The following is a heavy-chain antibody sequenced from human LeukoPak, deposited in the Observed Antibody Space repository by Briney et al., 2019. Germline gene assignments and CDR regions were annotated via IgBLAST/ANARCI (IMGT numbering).Heavy chain of an antibody. D-gene: IGHD1-26*01. J-gene: IGHJ4*02. Sequence: GESLKISCKGSGYSFTNYWISWVRQMPGKGLEWMGRIDPSDSYTNYSPSFQGHVTISADRSISTPYLQWSSRRASDTAMYYCARHRGSYEIIDYWGQGTLVTVSS. CDR3: ARHRGSYEIIDY. CDR1: GYSFTNYW. V-gene: IGHV5-10-1*01. CDR2: IDPSDSYT.